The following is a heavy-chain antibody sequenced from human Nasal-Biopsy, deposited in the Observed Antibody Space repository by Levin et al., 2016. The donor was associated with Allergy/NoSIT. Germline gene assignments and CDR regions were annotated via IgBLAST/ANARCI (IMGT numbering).Heavy chain of an antibody. Sequence: ASVKVSCKASGYTFSKYGITWMRQAPGQGLEWMGWISGYNGYAIYGQKFQGRVTMTTDTSTSTAYMDVTSLTADDSAVYYCARRQGAVAGQRFDHWGQGTLVTVSS. CDR1: GYTFSKYG. J-gene: IGHJ4*02. D-gene: IGHD6-19*01. V-gene: IGHV1-18*01. CDR3: ARRQGAVAGQRFDH. CDR2: ISGYNGYA.